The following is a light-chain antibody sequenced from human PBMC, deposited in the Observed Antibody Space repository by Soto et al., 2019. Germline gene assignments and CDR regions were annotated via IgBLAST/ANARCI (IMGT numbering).Light chain of an antibody. CDR1: QSIGSSY. V-gene: IGKV3-20*01. CDR3: QHYGASPPFT. J-gene: IGKJ2*01. Sequence: VLTQSPGTLSLSPGERATISCRASQSIGSSYLAWYQHKPGQAPRLLIYGVSSRATGIPHRFSGSGSGTDFTLTIGRLEPEDCGVYYCQHYGASPPFTFGQGTSLEIK. CDR2: GVS.